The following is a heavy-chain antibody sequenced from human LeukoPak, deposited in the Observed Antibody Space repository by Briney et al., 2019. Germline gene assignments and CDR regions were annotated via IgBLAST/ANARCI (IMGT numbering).Heavy chain of an antibody. V-gene: IGHV3-30*18. CDR3: TKDPGSIINNFQY. Sequence: AGGSLRLSCAASGFTFSSYAMHWVRQAPGRGLEWVAAISYDGSQKFYADSVKGRFTVSRDNSKNTLHLEMNTLRAEDTAVYYCTKDPGSIINNFQYWGQGTLVTVSS. CDR2: ISYDGSQK. D-gene: IGHD5-24*01. CDR1: GFTFSSYA. J-gene: IGHJ4*02.